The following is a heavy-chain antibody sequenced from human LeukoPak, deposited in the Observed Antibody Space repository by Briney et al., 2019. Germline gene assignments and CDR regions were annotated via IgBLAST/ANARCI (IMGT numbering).Heavy chain of an antibody. J-gene: IGHJ3*02. V-gene: IGHV3-11*01. CDR3: AKPLSDSSGYYWGGAFDI. D-gene: IGHD3-22*01. Sequence: KTGGSLRLSCAASGLTFSDYYMNWIRQAPGKGLEWVSYISSIGTTTSYADSVKGRFTISRDNSKNTLYLQMNSLRAEDTAVYYCAKPLSDSSGYYWGGAFDIWGQGTMVTVSS. CDR1: GLTFSDYY. CDR2: ISSIGTTT.